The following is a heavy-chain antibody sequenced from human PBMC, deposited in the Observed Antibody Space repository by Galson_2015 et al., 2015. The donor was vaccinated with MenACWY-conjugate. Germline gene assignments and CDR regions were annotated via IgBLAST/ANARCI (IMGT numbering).Heavy chain of an antibody. CDR3: ARPAYYYGSGSYWPYDD. Sequence: QSGAAVKKPGESLTISCKASGYSFTSYWIGWVRQMPGEGLEWMGIIYPGDSDTRYSPSFQGQVTISADKSISTAYLQWRSLKASDTAMYYCARPAYYYGSGSYWPYDDWGQGTLVTVSS. D-gene: IGHD3-10*01. CDR1: GYSFTSYW. CDR2: IYPGDSDT. J-gene: IGHJ4*02. V-gene: IGHV5-51*01.